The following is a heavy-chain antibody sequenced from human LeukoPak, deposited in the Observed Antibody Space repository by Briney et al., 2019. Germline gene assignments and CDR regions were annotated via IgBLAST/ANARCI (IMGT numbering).Heavy chain of an antibody. CDR2: ISSSSSTI. Sequence: PGGSLRLSCAASGFTFSSYSMNWVRQAPGKGLEWVSYISSSSSTIYYADSVKGRFTISRDNAKNSLYLQMNSLRAEDTAVYYCARADSSGWPDYYYYGMDVWGQGTTVTVSS. D-gene: IGHD6-19*01. V-gene: IGHV3-48*04. CDR3: ARADSSGWPDYYYYGMDV. J-gene: IGHJ6*02. CDR1: GFTFSSYS.